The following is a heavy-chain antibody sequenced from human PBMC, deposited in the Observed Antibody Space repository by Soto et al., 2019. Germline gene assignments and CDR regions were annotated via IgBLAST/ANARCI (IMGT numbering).Heavy chain of an antibody. V-gene: IGHV4-39*02. D-gene: IGHD3-3*01. CDR1: GGSISSSSYY. J-gene: IGHJ6*03. Sequence: SETLSLTCTVSGGSISSSSYYWGWIRQPPGKGLEWIGSIYYSGSTYYNPSLKSRVTISVDTSKNQFSLKLSSVTAADTAVYYCARERELWSGYWLYYYYYYMDVWGKGTTVTVS. CDR2: IYYSGST. CDR3: ARERELWSGYWLYYYYYYMDV.